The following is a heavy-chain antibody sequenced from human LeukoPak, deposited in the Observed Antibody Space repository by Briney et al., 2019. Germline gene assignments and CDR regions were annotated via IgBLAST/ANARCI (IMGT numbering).Heavy chain of an antibody. CDR3: ARGLGSWYYYYYGMDV. CDR1: GYTFTSYD. D-gene: IGHD6-13*01. CDR2: MNPNSGNT. Sequence: ASVKVSCKASGYTFTSYDINWVRQAPGQGLEWMGWMNPNSGNTGYAQKFQGRVTMTRNTSISTAYMELSSLRSEDTAVYYCARGLGSWYYYYYGMDVWGQGTTVTVSS. J-gene: IGHJ6*02. V-gene: IGHV1-8*01.